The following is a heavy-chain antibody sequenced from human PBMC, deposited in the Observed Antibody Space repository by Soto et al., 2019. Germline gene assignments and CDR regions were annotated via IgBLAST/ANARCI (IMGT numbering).Heavy chain of an antibody. J-gene: IGHJ5*02. D-gene: IGHD2-21*01. CDR1: GGSISSGYYY. Sequence: PSETLSLTCTVSGGSISSGYYYWCWIRQPPGKGLEWIGYIYYSGSTYYNPSLKSRVTISVETSKSQFSLRLTSVAASDTAVYYCARLGAYYQSLDPWGQGTVVTVSS. CDR3: ARLGAYYQSLDP. CDR2: IYYSGST. V-gene: IGHV4-30-4*01.